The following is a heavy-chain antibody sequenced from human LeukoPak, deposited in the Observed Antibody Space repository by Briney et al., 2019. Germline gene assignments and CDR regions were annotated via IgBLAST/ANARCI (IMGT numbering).Heavy chain of an antibody. J-gene: IGHJ4*02. CDR1: GFTFSSYW. Sequence: GGSLRLSCAASGFTFSSYWMQWVRQAPGKGLVWASRIDGDGRSTNYADCVKGRFTISRDNAKNTLYLQTNSLRAKHTAVYYCARGDSGYFYYCGPGTLVTVSS. V-gene: IGHV3-74*01. CDR2: IDGDGRST. CDR3: ARGDSGYFYY. D-gene: IGHD5-12*01.